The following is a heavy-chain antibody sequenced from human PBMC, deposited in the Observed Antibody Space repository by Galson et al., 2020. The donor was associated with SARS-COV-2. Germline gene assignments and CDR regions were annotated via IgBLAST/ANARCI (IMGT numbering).Heavy chain of an antibody. CDR2: IYWDDDD. CDR3: AHSPYYLGSGSYQYYFDF. CDR1: GFSLSASGVG. V-gene: IGHV2-5*05. D-gene: IGHD3-10*01. Sequence: SGPTLVKPTQTLTLTCTFSGFSLSASGVGVGWIRQPPGKALEWLALIYWDDDDRYEPSLKSRLTVAKDSSKNEVVLTIINMDPADTATYYCAHSPYYLGSGSYQYYFDFWGPGILVTVSS. J-gene: IGHJ4*02.